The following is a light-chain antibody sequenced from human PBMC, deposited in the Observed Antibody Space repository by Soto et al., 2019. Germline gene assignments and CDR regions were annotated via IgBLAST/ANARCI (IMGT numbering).Light chain of an antibody. CDR2: EVT. Sequence: SALTQPASVSGPPGQSITISCTGTINDVGTYNLVSWFQQHPGKAPKLMIYEVTERPSGVSNRFSGSKSGNAASLTISGLQAEDEADYRCCSYAGGGTYVFGTGTKVTV. J-gene: IGLJ1*01. CDR3: CSYAGGGTYV. V-gene: IGLV2-23*02. CDR1: INDVGTYNL.